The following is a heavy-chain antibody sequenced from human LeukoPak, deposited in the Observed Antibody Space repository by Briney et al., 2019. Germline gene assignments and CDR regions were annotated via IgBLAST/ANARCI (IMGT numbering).Heavy chain of an antibody. Sequence: SETLSLTCTVSGGSISSSSYYWGWIRQPPGKGLEWIGSIYYSGSTYYNPSLKSRVTISVDTSKNQFSLKLSSVTAADTAVYYCARHPHLYSSGWYQFDYWGQGTLVTVSS. J-gene: IGHJ4*02. CDR2: IYYSGST. CDR3: ARHPHLYSSGWYQFDY. CDR1: GGSISSSSYY. V-gene: IGHV4-39*01. D-gene: IGHD6-19*01.